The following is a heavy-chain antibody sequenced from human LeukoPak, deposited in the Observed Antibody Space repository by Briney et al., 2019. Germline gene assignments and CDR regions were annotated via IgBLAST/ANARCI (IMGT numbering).Heavy chain of an antibody. CDR1: GFTFSSYW. Sequence: GGSLRLSCAASGFTFSSYWMHWVRQAPGKGLVWVSRINTDGSSTSYADSVKGRFTISRDNAKNTLYLQMNSLRAEDTAVYYCARVGTTPLPGYYYYYYMDVWGKGTTVTVSS. J-gene: IGHJ6*03. D-gene: IGHD1-1*01. V-gene: IGHV3-74*01. CDR2: INTDGSST. CDR3: ARVGTTPLPGYYYYYYMDV.